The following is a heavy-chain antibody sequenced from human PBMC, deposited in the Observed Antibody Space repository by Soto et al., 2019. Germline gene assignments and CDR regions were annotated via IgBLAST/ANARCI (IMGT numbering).Heavy chain of an antibody. Sequence: SETLSLTGTVSGGSISSYYWSWIRQPPGKGLEWIGYVYYSGSINYNPSLKSRVTISVDTSKNQFSLKLSSVTAADTAVYYCARDPAYCSSTSCRNWFDPWGQGTLVTVPQ. D-gene: IGHD2-2*01. V-gene: IGHV4-59*01. J-gene: IGHJ5*02. CDR3: ARDPAYCSSTSCRNWFDP. CDR1: GGSISSYY. CDR2: VYYSGSI.